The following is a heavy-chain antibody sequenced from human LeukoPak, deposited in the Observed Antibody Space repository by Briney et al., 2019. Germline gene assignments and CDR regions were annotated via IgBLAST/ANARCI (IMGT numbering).Heavy chain of an antibody. J-gene: IGHJ4*02. V-gene: IGHV4-34*01. CDR1: GGSFSGYY. CDR3: ARVLLRGYSGYPRRYYFDY. CDR2: INHSGST. D-gene: IGHD5-12*01. Sequence: PSETLSLTCAVYGGSFSGYYWSWIRQPPGKGLEWIGEINHSGSTNYNPPLKSRVTISVDTSKNQFSLKLSSVTAADTAVYYCARVLLRGYSGYPRRYYFDYWGQGTLVTVSS.